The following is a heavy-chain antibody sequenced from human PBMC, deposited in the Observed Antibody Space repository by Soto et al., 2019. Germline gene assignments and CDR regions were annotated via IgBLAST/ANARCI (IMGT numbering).Heavy chain of an antibody. CDR3: ARDRAAAGKGVYYYGMDV. CDR1: GSTFSSYA. CDR2: IIPIFGTA. V-gene: IGHV1-69*06. D-gene: IGHD6-13*01. Sequence: SVKVSCKASGSTFSSYAISWVRQAPGQGLEWMGGIIPIFGTANYAQKFQGRVTITADKSTSTAYMELSSLRSEDTAVYYCARDRAAAGKGVYYYGMDVWGQGTTVTVSS. J-gene: IGHJ6*02.